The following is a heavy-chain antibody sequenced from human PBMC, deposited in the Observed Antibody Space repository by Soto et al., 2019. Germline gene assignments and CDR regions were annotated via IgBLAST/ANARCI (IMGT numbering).Heavy chain of an antibody. D-gene: IGHD3-22*01. CDR1: GGSISSYY. CDR3: ARMNYYHTSGYPFDY. CDR2: IYFRGTT. V-gene: IGHV4-59*01. Sequence: SETLSLTCTVSGGSISSYYWSWIRQPPGKGLEWIGYIYFRGTTNYNPSLKSRVTMSADTSKNQFSLKLNSVTAADTAVYYCARMNYYHTSGYPFDYWGQGMIVSVS. J-gene: IGHJ4*02.